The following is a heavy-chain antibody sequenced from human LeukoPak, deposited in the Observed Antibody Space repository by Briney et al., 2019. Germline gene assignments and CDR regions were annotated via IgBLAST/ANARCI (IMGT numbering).Heavy chain of an antibody. V-gene: IGHV3-20*04. CDR2: INWNGGST. CDR3: ARSPSSGWYAVSSWYFDY. J-gene: IGHJ4*02. D-gene: IGHD6-19*01. CDR1: GFTFDDYG. Sequence: GGSLRLSCAASGFTFDDYGMSWVRQAPGKGLEWVSGINWNGGSTGYADSVKGRFTISRDNAKNSLYLQMNSLRAEDTAVYYCARSPSSGWYAVSSWYFDYWGQGTLVTVSS.